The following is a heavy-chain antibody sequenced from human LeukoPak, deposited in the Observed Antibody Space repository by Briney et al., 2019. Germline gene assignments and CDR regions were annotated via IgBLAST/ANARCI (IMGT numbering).Heavy chain of an antibody. Sequence: GGSLRLSCAASGSTFSSYSMNWVRQAPGKGLEWVSYISSSSTIYYADSVKGRFTISRDNSKNALYLQMNSLRAEDTAVYYCARTGYWGQGTLVTVSS. J-gene: IGHJ4*02. CDR1: GSTFSSYS. V-gene: IGHV3-48*01. CDR2: ISSSSTI. D-gene: IGHD1-14*01. CDR3: ARTGY.